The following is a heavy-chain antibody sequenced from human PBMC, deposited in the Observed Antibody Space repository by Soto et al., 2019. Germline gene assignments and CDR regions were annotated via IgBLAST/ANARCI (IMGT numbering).Heavy chain of an antibody. CDR1: GYTFTSYY. D-gene: IGHD6-6*01. J-gene: IGHJ6*03. CDR3: ASPGGSSSNYYYMDV. CDR2: INPSGGST. V-gene: IGHV1-46*03. Sequence: QVQLVQSGAEVKKPGASVKVSCKASGYTFTSYYMHWVRQAPGQGLEWMGIINPSGGSTSYAQKFQGRVTMTKDTSTSTVYMELSSLRSEDTAVYYCASPGGSSSNYYYMDVWGKGTTVTVSS.